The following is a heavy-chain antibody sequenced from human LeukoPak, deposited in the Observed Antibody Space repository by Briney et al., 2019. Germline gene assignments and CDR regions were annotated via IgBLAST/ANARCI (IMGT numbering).Heavy chain of an antibody. D-gene: IGHD3-16*02. J-gene: IGHJ4*02. CDR3: AKSYVWGSYRSSLDY. CDR1: GFTFDDYA. Sequence: TGGSLRLSCAVSGFTFDDYAMHWVRQAPGKGLEWVSGISWNSGSIGYADSVKGRFTIFRDNAKNSLYLQMNSLRAEDTALYYCAKSYVWGSYRSSLDYWGQGTLVTVSS. CDR2: ISWNSGSI. V-gene: IGHV3-9*01.